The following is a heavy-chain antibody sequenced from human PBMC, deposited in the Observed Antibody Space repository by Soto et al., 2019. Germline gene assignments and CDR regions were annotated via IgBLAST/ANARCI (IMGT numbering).Heavy chain of an antibody. CDR2: MNPNSGNT. V-gene: IGHV1-8*02. CDR3: TRRARIGKQLWLPFDS. J-gene: IGHJ4*02. CDR1: GDIFTSYG. D-gene: IGHD3-22*01. Sequence: GASVKVSCKASGDIFTSYGISWVRQAPGQGLEWMGWMNPNSGNTAYAQKFQGRVTMTGDTTTNTAYMELSSLTSADTAVYYCTRRARIGKQLWLPFDSWAQGTLVTVSS.